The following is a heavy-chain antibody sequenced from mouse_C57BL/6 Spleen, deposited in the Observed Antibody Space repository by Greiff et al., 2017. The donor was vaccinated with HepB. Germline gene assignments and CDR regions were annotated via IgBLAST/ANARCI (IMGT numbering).Heavy chain of an antibody. CDR1: GFTFSDYG. D-gene: IGHD2-4*01. J-gene: IGHJ4*01. V-gene: IGHV5-17*01. CDR3: AKIYYDYDANAMDY. CDR2: ISSGSSTI. Sequence: EVQLQESGGGLVKPGGSLKLSCAASGFTFSDYGMHWVRQAPEKGLEWVAYISSGSSTIYYADTVKGRFTISRDNAKNTLFLQMTSLRSEDTAMYYCAKIYYDYDANAMDYWGQGTSVTVSS.